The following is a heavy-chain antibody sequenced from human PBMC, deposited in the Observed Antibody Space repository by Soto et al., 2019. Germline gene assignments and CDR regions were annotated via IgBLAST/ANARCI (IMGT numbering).Heavy chain of an antibody. CDR1: GESLSGYY. CDR3: ATERMSQPNNLFYAMDV. V-gene: IGHV4-34*12. J-gene: IGHJ6*02. D-gene: IGHD2-15*01. Sequence: SETLSLTCSVNGESLSGYYLHWIRQSPAMGLEWIGEILQSGSTNYNPSLESRVTISVDVSKNQFSVKLNSVTAADTAVYYCATERMSQPNNLFYAMDVWGQGTTVTVSS. CDR2: ILQSGST.